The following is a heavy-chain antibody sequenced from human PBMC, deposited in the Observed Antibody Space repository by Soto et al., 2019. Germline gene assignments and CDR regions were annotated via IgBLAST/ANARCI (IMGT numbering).Heavy chain of an antibody. D-gene: IGHD5-12*01. V-gene: IGHV3-33*01. CDR2: IWYDGSNK. CDR1: GFTFSRYG. J-gene: IGHJ4*02. CDR3: ARRGRELSRGYDGRYYFDY. Sequence: QVQLVESGGGVVQPGRSLRLSCAASGFTFSRYGMHWVRQAPGKGLEWVAVIWYDGSNKYYADSVKGRFTISRDNSKNTLYLQMNSLRAEDTAVYYCARRGRELSRGYDGRYYFDYWCQGTLVTVSS.